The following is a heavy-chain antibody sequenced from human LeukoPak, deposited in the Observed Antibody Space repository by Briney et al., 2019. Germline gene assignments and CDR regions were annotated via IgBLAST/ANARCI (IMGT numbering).Heavy chain of an antibody. Sequence: GGSLRLSCAASGFTFSDYYMSWIRQAPGKGLEWVSYISSSGSTIYYADSVKGRFTISRDNAKNSLYLQMNSLRAEDTAVYYCARDIEYSSSQGFDPWGQGTLVTVSS. D-gene: IGHD6-13*01. CDR2: ISSSGSTI. CDR1: GFTFSDYY. V-gene: IGHV3-11*01. CDR3: ARDIEYSSSQGFDP. J-gene: IGHJ5*02.